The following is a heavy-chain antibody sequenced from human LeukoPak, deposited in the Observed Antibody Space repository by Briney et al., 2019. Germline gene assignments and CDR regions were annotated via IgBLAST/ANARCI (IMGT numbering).Heavy chain of an antibody. J-gene: IGHJ4*02. V-gene: IGHV1-3*01. Sequence: VASVKVSCTASGYTFTIYAMHWVRQAPGQRLEWMGWINAGNGNTKYSQKFQGRVTITRDTSASTAYMELSSLRSEDTAVYYCARDHHYDILTGYYPGDYWGQGTLVTVSS. CDR3: ARDHHYDILTGYYPGDY. D-gene: IGHD3-9*01. CDR1: GYTFTIYA. CDR2: INAGNGNT.